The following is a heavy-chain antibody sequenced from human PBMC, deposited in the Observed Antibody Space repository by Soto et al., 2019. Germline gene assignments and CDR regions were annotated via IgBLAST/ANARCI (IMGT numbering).Heavy chain of an antibody. CDR1: GGTLSSYR. J-gene: IGHJ6*03. Sequence: QVQLVQSGPEVKKPGSSVKVSCKTSGGTLSSYRISWVRQAPGQGIEWVGRIITFVEKANAAQKFQGRVTITADRSTDITYRELRRLTSDDTAGYYCARDTGGHDSGGNYMDVWGTGTTVTVSS. CDR2: IITFVEKA. CDR3: ARDTGGHDSGGNYMDV. D-gene: IGHD5-12*01. V-gene: IGHV1-69*08.